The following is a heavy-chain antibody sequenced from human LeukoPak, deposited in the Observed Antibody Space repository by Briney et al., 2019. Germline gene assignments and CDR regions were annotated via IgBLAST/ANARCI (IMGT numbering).Heavy chain of an antibody. Sequence: GGSLRLSCAAAGFSLTTYWMNWDRQGPGGRLEWVANISRDGSGEYYRDSVRCRFSISRDNAKESLYLQMNNVRADDSGIYYCSVRDSSRIPCAYWRRGSQVSVS. CDR3: SVRDSSRIPCAY. CDR1: GFSLTTYW. CDR2: ISRDGSGE. V-gene: IGHV3-7*02. D-gene: IGHD2-2*01. J-gene: IGHJ4*02.